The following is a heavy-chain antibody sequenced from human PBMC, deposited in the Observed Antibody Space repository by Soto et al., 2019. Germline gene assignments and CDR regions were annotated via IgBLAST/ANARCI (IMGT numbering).Heavy chain of an antibody. V-gene: IGHV4-61*01. CDR2: IYSSGGT. CDR3: ARDGDGYDH. CDR1: GGSISSGSYY. D-gene: IGHD5-12*01. Sequence: QVQLQESGPGLVKPSETLSLTCSVSGGSISSGSYYWTWIRQPPGKGLEWIGYIYSSGGTSYNPSLKSLVTFSVDTSKHQFSLQLSSVTAADTAVYYGARDGDGYDHWGQGTLVTVSS. J-gene: IGHJ1*01.